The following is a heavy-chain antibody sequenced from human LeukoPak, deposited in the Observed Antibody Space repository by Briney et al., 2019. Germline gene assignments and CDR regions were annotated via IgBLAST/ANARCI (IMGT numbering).Heavy chain of an antibody. J-gene: IGHJ4*02. CDR2: ISGSGGST. CDR1: GFTFSSYA. V-gene: IGHV3-23*01. D-gene: IGHD3-10*01. Sequence: GGSLRLSCAASGFTFSSYAMSWVRQAPGKGLEWVSAISGSGGSTYYADSVKGRFTISRDNSKYTLYLQMNSLRAEDTAVYYCAKGYNTMVRGVIKYYFDYWGQGTLVTVSS. CDR3: AKGYNTMVRGVIKYYFDY.